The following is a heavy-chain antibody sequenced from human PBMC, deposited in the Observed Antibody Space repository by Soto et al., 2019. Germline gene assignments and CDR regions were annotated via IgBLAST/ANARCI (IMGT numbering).Heavy chain of an antibody. D-gene: IGHD2-2*01. J-gene: IGHJ6*02. CDR1: GGTFSSYA. Sequence: QVQLVQSGAEVKKPGSSVKVSCKASGGTFSSYAISWVRQAPGQGLEWMGGIIPIFGTANYAQKFQGRVTITADEYTSTDYMELSSLRSENTAVYYCARQVPAAGYYYGMDVWGQGTTVTVSS. V-gene: IGHV1-69*12. CDR3: ARQVPAAGYYYGMDV. CDR2: IIPIFGTA.